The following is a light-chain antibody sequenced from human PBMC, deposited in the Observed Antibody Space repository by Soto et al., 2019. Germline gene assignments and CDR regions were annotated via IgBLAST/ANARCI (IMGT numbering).Light chain of an antibody. CDR3: QKYDDAPLS. CDR2: AAS. CDR1: RGIGNY. Sequence: DIQVTQSPSSLSASVGDTVTITCRASRGIGNYLAWYQQKPGKVPTLLIYAASALQSGVSSRFSGSGSGTAFTLTISSLQPGDVATYYCQKYDDAPLSFGGGTKVEI. J-gene: IGKJ4*01. V-gene: IGKV1-27*01.